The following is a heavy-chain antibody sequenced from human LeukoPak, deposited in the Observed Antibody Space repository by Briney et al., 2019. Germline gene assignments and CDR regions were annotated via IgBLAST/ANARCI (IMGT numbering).Heavy chain of an antibody. CDR2: IYYSVTT. J-gene: IGHJ4*02. CDR1: NTSIRTYY. CDR3: ARDRLRWPKIDY. V-gene: IGHV4-39*07. D-gene: IGHD4-23*01. Sequence: SETLPLTCTVSNTSIRTYYWGWIRQPPGKGLEWIGSIYYSVTTYYNPSLKSRVTISVDTSKNQFSLKLNSVTAADTAVYYCARDRLRWPKIDYWGQGTLVTVSS.